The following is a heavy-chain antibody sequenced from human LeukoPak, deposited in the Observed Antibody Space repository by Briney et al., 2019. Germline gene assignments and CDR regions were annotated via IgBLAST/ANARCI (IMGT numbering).Heavy chain of an antibody. V-gene: IGHV3-48*04. D-gene: IGHD6-19*01. CDR1: GFTFCAYA. CDR2: ITTGGSSI. Sequence: GGSLRLSCAGSGFTFCAYAMAWVRQVSGKGLECVSHITTGGSSIFYADSVEGRFTISRDNAKNSLYLQMNSLRAEDAAVYYCARVRYDSGWYDYWGQGALVTVSS. CDR3: ARVRYDSGWYDY. J-gene: IGHJ4*02.